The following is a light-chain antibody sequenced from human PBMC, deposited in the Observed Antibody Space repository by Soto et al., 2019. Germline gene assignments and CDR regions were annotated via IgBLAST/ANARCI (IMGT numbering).Light chain of an antibody. V-gene: IGKV3-15*01. CDR3: QQYNIWPPLT. J-gene: IGKJ4*01. CDR2: GAS. CDR1: QSVRSN. Sequence: EVELTQSPDILSVSPGETATLSCRASQSVRSNLAWYQQKPGQAPRLLIYGASTRATGIPARFSGSVSGREFTLTISSLQSEDFGLYYCQQYNIWPPLTFGGGTKVEIK.